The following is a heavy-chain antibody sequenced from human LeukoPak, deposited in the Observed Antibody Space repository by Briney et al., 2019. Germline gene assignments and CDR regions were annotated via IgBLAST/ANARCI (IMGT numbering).Heavy chain of an antibody. CDR1: GFTFSSYA. CDR2: ISYDGSNK. J-gene: IGHJ4*02. V-gene: IGHV3-30-3*02. Sequence: PGRSLRLSCAASGFTFSSYAMPWVRQAPGKGLEWVAVISYDGSNKYYADSVKGRFTISRDNSKNTLYLQMNSLRAEDTAVYYCAKLPSRDGYNTNYYFDYWGQGTLVTVSS. CDR3: AKLPSRDGYNTNYYFDY. D-gene: IGHD5-12*01.